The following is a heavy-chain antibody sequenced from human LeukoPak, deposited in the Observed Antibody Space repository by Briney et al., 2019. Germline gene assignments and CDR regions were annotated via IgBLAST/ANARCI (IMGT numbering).Heavy chain of an antibody. D-gene: IGHD3-3*01. V-gene: IGHV4-39*01. CDR2: IYYSGST. CDR1: GGSINSTYY. Sequence: SETLSPTCTVSGGSINSTYYWGWIRQPPGRGLEWIGSIYYSGSTFYNPSLQSRVTISVDTSKSQFSLRLTSVTASDTAVYFCARLLWNGEDYWGQASLATVSS. J-gene: IGHJ4*02. CDR3: ARLLWNGEDY.